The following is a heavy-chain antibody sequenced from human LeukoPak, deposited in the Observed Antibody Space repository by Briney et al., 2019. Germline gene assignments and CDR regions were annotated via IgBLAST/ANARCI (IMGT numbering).Heavy chain of an antibody. J-gene: IGHJ4*02. CDR2: IRFDGSNK. CDR1: GFIFSDFY. CDR3: ARSRDGYNEPFDY. V-gene: IGHV3-30*02. Sequence: GGSLRLSCAASGFIFSDFYMTWIRQAPGKGLEWVAFIRFDGSNKYYTDSVKGRFTISRDNSKNTLYLQLKSLRLEDTALYFCARSRDGYNEPFDYWGQGTLVTVSS. D-gene: IGHD5-24*01.